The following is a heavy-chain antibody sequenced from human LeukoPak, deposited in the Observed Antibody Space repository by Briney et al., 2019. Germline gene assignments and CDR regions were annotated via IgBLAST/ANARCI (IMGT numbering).Heavy chain of an antibody. D-gene: IGHD2-15*01. CDR3: ARVRRAYCSGGSCYRKGAYFDY. V-gene: IGHV4-59*01. J-gene: IGHJ4*02. CDR2: IYYSGST. CDR1: GGSISSYY. Sequence: SETLSLTCTVSGGSISSYYWSWIRQPPGKGLEWIGYIYYSGSTNYNPSLKSRVTISVDTSKNQFSLKLSSVTAADTAVYYCARVRRAYCSGGSCYRKGAYFDYWGQGTLVTVSS.